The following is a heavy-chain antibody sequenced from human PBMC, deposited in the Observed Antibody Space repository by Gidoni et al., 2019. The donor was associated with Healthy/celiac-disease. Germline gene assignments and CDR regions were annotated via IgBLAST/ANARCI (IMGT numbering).Heavy chain of an antibody. CDR3: ARDVALDYYDSSGCDY. CDR1: GFTFSSYS. J-gene: IGHJ4*02. D-gene: IGHD3-22*01. V-gene: IGHV3-21*01. CDR2: ISSSSSYI. Sequence: EVQLVESGGGLVKPGGSLRLSCAASGFTFSSYSMNWVRQAPGKGREWVSSISSSSSYIYYADSVKGRFTISRDNAKNSLYLQMNSLRAEDTAVYYCARDVALDYYDSSGCDYWGQGTLVTVSS.